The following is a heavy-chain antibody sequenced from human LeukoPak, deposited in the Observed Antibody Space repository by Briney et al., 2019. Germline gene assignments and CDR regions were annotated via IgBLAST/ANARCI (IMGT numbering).Heavy chain of an antibody. J-gene: IGHJ4*02. CDR2: INPNSGGT. CDR1: GYTFTGYY. V-gene: IGHV1-2*02. Sequence: ASVKVSCKASGYTFTGYYMHWVRQAPGQGLEWMGWINPNSGGTNYAQKFQGRVTMTRDTSISTAYMELSRLRSDDTAVHYCARDQGHQWLVFSFDYWGQGTLVTVSS. CDR3: ARDQGHQWLVFSFDY. D-gene: IGHD6-19*01.